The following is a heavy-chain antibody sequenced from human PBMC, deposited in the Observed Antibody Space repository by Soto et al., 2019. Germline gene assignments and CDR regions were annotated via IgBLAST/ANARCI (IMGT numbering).Heavy chain of an antibody. V-gene: IGHV3-30-3*01. D-gene: IGHD5-18*01. CDR1: GFTFSIHA. Sequence: QVQLVESGGGVVQPGRSLRLSCAASGFTFSIHAMHWVRQAPGKGLEWVAVTSYDGSNKYYAGSVKGRFTISRDNSKNTLYLQMNSLRPEDTAVCYCARVLSSYGFGGAFDIWGQGTLVTVSS. CDR2: TSYDGSNK. CDR3: ARVLSSYGFGGAFDI. J-gene: IGHJ3*02.